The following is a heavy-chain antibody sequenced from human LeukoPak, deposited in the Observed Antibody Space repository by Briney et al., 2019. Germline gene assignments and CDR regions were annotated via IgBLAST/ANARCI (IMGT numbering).Heavy chain of an antibody. CDR2: IYTSGST. V-gene: IGHV4-4*07. J-gene: IGHJ4*02. CDR3: ARDAFLVGATTGGFDY. CDR1: GGSISSYY. D-gene: IGHD1-26*01. Sequence: SETLSLTCTVSGGSISSYYWSWIRQPAGKGLEWIGRIYTSGSTNYNPSLKSRVTISVDTSKNRFSLKLSSVTAADTAVYYCARDAFLVGATTGGFDYWGQGTLVTVSS.